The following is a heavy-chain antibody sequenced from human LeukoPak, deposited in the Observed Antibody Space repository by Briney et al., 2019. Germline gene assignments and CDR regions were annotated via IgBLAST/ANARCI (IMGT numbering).Heavy chain of an antibody. V-gene: IGHV4-34*01. CDR1: GGSFSGYY. Sequence: PSETLSLTCAVSGGSFSGYYWSWIRQPPGKGLEWIGEITHSGSTTYNSSLKSRVTISVDTPKNQFSLKLNSVTAADTAVYYCARDYTSWGQGTMVTVSS. J-gene: IGHJ3*01. D-gene: IGHD4-11*01. CDR2: ITHSGST. CDR3: ARDYTS.